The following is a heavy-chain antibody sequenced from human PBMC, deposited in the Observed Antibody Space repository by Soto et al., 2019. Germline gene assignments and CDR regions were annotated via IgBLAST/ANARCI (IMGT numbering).Heavy chain of an antibody. Sequence: SETLSLTCTVSGGSISSYYWSWIRQPPGKGLEWIGYIYYSGSTNYNPSLKSRVTISVDTSKNQFSLKLSSVTAADTAVYYCARSPGGYIAVAGTRFDYWGQGTLVTVSS. J-gene: IGHJ4*02. D-gene: IGHD6-19*01. CDR3: ARSPGGYIAVAGTRFDY. CDR1: GGSISSYY. CDR2: IYYSGST. V-gene: IGHV4-59*01.